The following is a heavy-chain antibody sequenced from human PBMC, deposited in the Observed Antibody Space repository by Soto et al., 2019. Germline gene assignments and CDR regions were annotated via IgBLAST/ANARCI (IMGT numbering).Heavy chain of an antibody. Sequence: EVQLLESGGGLVQPGGSLRLSCAASGFTFSSYAMSWVRQAPGKGLECVSTISGSGGTTYYADSVKGRFTISRDNSKNTLYLQMNNLRGEDTAVYYCVRDFGSSSEGGMDVWGQGTTVTVSS. V-gene: IGHV3-23*01. CDR3: VRDFGSSSEGGMDV. J-gene: IGHJ6*02. D-gene: IGHD6-6*01. CDR2: ISGSGGTT. CDR1: GFTFSSYA.